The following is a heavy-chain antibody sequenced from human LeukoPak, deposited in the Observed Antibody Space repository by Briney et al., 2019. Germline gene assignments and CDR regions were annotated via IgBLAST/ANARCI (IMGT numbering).Heavy chain of an antibody. V-gene: IGHV5-51*01. J-gene: IGHJ4*02. D-gene: IGHD3-22*01. CDR3: ARRGDYYDSSGYSNLRY. CDR1: GYSFTSYW. CDR2: IYPGDSDT. Sequence: GESLKISCKGSGYSFTSYWIGWVRQMPGKGLEWMGIIYPGDSDTRYSPSFQGQVTISADKSISTAYLQWSSLKASDTAMYYSARRGDYYDSSGYSNLRYWGQGTLVTVSS.